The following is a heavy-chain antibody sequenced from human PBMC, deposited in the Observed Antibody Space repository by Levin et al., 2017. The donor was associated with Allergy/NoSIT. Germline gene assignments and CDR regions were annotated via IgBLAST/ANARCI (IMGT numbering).Heavy chain of an antibody. J-gene: IGHJ4*02. Sequence: GGSLRLSCKASGYTFTSYGISWVRQAPGQGLEWMGWISAYNGNTNYAQKLQGRVTMTTDTSTSTAYMELRSLRSDDTAVYYCARNERSSGWTASFDYWGQGTLVTVSS. CDR1: GYTFTSYG. CDR3: ARNERSSGWTASFDY. CDR2: ISAYNGNT. D-gene: IGHD6-19*01. V-gene: IGHV1-18*01.